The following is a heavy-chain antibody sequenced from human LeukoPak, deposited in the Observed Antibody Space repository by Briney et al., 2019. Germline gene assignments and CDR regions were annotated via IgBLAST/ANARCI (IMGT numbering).Heavy chain of an antibody. CDR2: ISGSGGST. V-gene: IGHV3-23*01. CDR1: GFTFSSYA. D-gene: IGHD2-2*01. CDR3: AKAGGRIVVVPAASGAFDI. J-gene: IGHJ3*02. Sequence: GGSLRLSCAASGFTFSSYAMSWVRQAPGKGLEWVSAISGSGGSTYYADSVKGRFTISRDNSKNTLYLQMNSLRAEDTAVYYCAKAGGRIVVVPAASGAFDIWGQGTMVTVSS.